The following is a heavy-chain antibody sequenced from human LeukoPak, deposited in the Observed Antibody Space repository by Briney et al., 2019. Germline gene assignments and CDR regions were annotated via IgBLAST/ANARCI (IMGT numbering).Heavy chain of an antibody. Sequence: GGSLRLSCAASGFTFSSFDMSWVRQAPGEGLEWVSAISGSGGSTYNADSVKGRFTISRDNSKNTLYLQMNSLRAEDTAVYYCAKDQRVLAARPSYFCFDYWGQGTLVTVSS. CDR1: GFTFSSFD. CDR3: AKDQRVLAARPSYFCFDY. CDR2: ISGSGGST. D-gene: IGHD6-6*01. V-gene: IGHV3-23*01. J-gene: IGHJ4*02.